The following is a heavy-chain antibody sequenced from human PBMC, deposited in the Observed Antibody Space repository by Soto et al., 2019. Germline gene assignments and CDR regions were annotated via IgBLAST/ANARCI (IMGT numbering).Heavy chain of an antibody. V-gene: IGHV3-33*01. CDR3: ARATSYSGSGSYYYFDY. CDR2: IWYDGSNK. CDR1: GFTFSSYG. D-gene: IGHD3-10*01. J-gene: IGHJ4*02. Sequence: GGSLRLSCAASGFTFSSYGMHWVRQAPGKGLEWVAFIWYDGSNKYYADSVKGRFTISRDNSKNTLYLQMNSLRAEDTAVYYCARATSYSGSGSYYYFDYWGQG.